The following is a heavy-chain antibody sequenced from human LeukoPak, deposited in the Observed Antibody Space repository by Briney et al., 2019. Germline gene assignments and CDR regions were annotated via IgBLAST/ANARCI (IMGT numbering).Heavy chain of an antibody. Sequence: PSETLSLTCAVYGGSCDDYYCSWIRQPPGKGLEWVGEIHPHGIFYYNSSLMSRVTISIDTSKTHFSLRLTSVTATDTAFYYCARGRDRSKAGDHWGQGSLVTVSS. V-gene: IGHV4-34*01. J-gene: IGHJ4*02. CDR2: IHPHGIF. CDR1: GGSCDDYY. D-gene: IGHD5-24*01. CDR3: ARGRDRSKAGDH.